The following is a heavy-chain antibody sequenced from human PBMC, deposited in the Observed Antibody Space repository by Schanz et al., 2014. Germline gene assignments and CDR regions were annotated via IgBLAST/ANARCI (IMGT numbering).Heavy chain of an antibody. Sequence: QVQLQESGPGLVKPSQTLSLTCAVSGGSISSGGYSWSWIRQPPGKGLEWIGYIYDSGNTYYNPSLKSRVTMSIDTSENQFSLNLRSVTGADTAVYYCASKARYTYGYDYWGQGTLVTVSS. CDR1: GGSISSGGYS. CDR3: ASKARYTYGYDY. J-gene: IGHJ4*02. CDR2: IYDSGNT. V-gene: IGHV4-30-4*07. D-gene: IGHD5-18*01.